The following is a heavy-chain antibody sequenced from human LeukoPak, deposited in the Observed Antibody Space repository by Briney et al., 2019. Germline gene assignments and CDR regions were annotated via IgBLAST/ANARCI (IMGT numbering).Heavy chain of an antibody. J-gene: IGHJ4*02. CDR2: ISYDGSNK. D-gene: IGHD6-13*01. Sequence: GGSLRLSCAASGFTFDSHAMHWVRQAPGKGLEWVAVISYDGSNKYYADSVKGRFTISRDNSKNTLYLQMNSLRAEDTAVYYCAKGRGSSSWYFFDYWGQGTLVTVSS. CDR1: GFTFDSHA. V-gene: IGHV3-30-3*01. CDR3: AKGRGSSSWYFFDY.